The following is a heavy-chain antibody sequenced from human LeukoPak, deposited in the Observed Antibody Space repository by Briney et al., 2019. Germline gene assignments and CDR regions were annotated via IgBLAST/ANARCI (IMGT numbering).Heavy chain of an antibody. CDR1: GFTVDDYG. J-gene: IGHJ4*02. Sequence: GGSLRLSCAASGFTVDDYGMSWVRQAPGKGLEWVSGINWNGGSTGYADSVKGRFTISRDNAKNSLYLQMNSLRAEDTALHYCARAGDDIVLMVYATSWCYFDYWGQGTLVTVSS. D-gene: IGHD2-8*01. V-gene: IGHV3-20*04. CDR2: INWNGGST. CDR3: ARAGDDIVLMVYATSWCYFDY.